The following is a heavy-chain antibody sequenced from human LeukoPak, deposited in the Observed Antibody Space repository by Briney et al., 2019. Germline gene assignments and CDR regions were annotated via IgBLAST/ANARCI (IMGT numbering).Heavy chain of an antibody. CDR2: IIPIFDTA. CDR3: ARGPDYGGNSVGLAY. J-gene: IGHJ4*02. Sequence: SVKVSCKASGGTFSSYAISWVRQAPGQGLEWMGGIIPIFDTANYAQKFQGRVTITADESTSTAYMELSSLRSEDTAVYYCARGPDYGGNSVGLAYWGQGTLVTVSS. CDR1: GGTFSSYA. V-gene: IGHV1-69*13. D-gene: IGHD4-23*01.